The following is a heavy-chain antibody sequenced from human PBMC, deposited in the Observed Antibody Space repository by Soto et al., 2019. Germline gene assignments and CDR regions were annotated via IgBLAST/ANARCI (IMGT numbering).Heavy chain of an antibody. CDR1: GDSISTFY. CDR3: ASARTFSNYTDNSSDYFYVFDY. Sequence: KPSETLSLTCTVSGDSISTFYWGWMRQSPGKELEWIGYVYYTGSTNYNPSLKSRVTISVDRSKNQFSLKLTSVTAADTAVYYCASARTFSNYTDNSSDYFYVFDYWGQGTQVTVSS. V-gene: IGHV4-59*01. J-gene: IGHJ4*02. CDR2: VYYTGST. D-gene: IGHD3-22*01.